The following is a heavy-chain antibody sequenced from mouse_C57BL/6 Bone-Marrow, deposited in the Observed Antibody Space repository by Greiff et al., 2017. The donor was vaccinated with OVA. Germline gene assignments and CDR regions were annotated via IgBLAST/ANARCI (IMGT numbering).Heavy chain of an antibody. CDR3: AKLWAMDY. CDR2: IWRGGST. J-gene: IGHJ4*01. D-gene: IGHD1-1*02. V-gene: IGHV2-5*01. CDR1: GFSLTSYG. Sequence: QVQLQQSGPGLVQPSQSLSITCTVSGFSLTSYGVHWVRQSPGTGLEWLGVIWRGGSTDYNAAFLSRLSITKDNSKRQVFFKMNRLQADDTAIYYCAKLWAMDYWGQGTSVTVSS.